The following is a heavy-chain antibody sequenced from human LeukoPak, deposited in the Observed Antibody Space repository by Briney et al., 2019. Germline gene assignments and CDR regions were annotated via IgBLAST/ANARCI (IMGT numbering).Heavy chain of an antibody. Sequence: GGSLRLSCAASGFTFSKYGMNWVRQAPGKGLEWVAVISYDASNKYYADSVKGRFTISRDNSKNTLYLQMNSLRAEDTAVYYCAKGRPGSYYDILTGYYKEDYFDYWGQGTLVTVSS. V-gene: IGHV3-30*18. J-gene: IGHJ4*02. CDR3: AKGRPGSYYDILTGYYKEDYFDY. D-gene: IGHD3-9*01. CDR2: ISYDASNK. CDR1: GFTFSKYG.